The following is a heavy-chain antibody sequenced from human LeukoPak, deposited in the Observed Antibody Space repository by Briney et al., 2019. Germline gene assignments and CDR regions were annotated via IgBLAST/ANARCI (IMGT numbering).Heavy chain of an antibody. CDR2: INHSGST. J-gene: IGHJ3*02. V-gene: IGHV4-34*01. CDR3: ARGVNNWNIDVFDI. Sequence: PSETLSLTCAVYGGSFSGYYWSWIRQLPGKGLEWIGEINHSGSTNYNPSLKSRVTISVDTSKNQFSLKLSSVTAAETAVYFCARGVNNWNIDVFDIWGQGTMVTVSS. D-gene: IGHD1/OR15-1a*01. CDR1: GGSFSGYY.